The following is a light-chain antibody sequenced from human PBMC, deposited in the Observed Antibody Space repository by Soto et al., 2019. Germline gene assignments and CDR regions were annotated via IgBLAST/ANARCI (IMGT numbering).Light chain of an antibody. J-gene: IGLJ2*01. CDR2: DVD. Sequence: QSVLTQPASVSGSPGQSITLSCTGTDSDIGGYIYVSWYQQHPGRAPKLMIYDVDKRPSGVSDRFSGSKSGNTASLTISGLQAEDEADYFCSSYTSFAMFGIFGGGTQLTVL. CDR3: SSYTSFAMFGI. CDR1: DSDIGGYIY. V-gene: IGLV2-14*01.